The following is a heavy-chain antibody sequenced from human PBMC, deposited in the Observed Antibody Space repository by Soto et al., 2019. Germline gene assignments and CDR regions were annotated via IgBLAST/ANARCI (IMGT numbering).Heavy chain of an antibody. CDR1: GGTFSSYA. Sequence: SVKVSCKASGGTFSSYAISWVRQAPGQGLEWMGGIIPIFGTANYAQKFQGRVTITADESTSTAYMELSSLRSEDTAVYYCARPSEYSSSSSEHYFDYWGQGTLVTVSS. D-gene: IGHD6-6*01. V-gene: IGHV1-69*13. CDR3: ARPSEYSSSSSEHYFDY. J-gene: IGHJ4*02. CDR2: IIPIFGTA.